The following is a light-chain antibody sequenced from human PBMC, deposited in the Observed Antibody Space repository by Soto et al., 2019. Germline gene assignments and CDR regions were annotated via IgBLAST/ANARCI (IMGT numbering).Light chain of an antibody. V-gene: IGLV2-14*01. CDR1: SSDVGTYNS. CDR3: SSYTSSSSYV. J-gene: IGLJ1*01. Sequence: QSVLTQPASVSGSPGQSITISCTGTSSDVGTYNSVSWYQQYPGKAPKLMIHDVSNRPSGVSNRFSGSKSGNTASLTISGLQAEDEADYYCSSYTSSSSYVFGSGTKLIVL. CDR2: DVS.